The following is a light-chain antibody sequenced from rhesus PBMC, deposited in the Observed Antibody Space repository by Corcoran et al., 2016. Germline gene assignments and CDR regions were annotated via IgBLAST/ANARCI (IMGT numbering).Light chain of an antibody. CDR3: QQGDRYPYS. V-gene: IGKV1-32*02. CDR1: QAIRNY. J-gene: IGKJ2*01. Sequence: DIQLSQSPSSLSASVGDRITITCRASQAIRNYLNWYPQIPGKAPKLLIYYTKTLANGVPSRFSGTGSGTEFSLTISSLQPEEFATYFCQQGDRYPYSFGQGTKVEIK. CDR2: YTK.